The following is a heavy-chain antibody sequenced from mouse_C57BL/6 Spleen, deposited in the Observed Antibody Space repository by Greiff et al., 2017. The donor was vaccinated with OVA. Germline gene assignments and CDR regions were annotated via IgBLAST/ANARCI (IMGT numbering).Heavy chain of an antibody. CDR2: INPNYGTT. CDR1: GYSFTDYN. CDR3: ARGGTTVGGAMDY. D-gene: IGHD1-1*01. J-gene: IGHJ4*01. Sequence: VQLQQSGPELVKPGASVKISCKASGYSFTDYNMNWVKQSNGKSLEWIGVINPNYGTTSYNQKFKGKATLTVDQSSSKAYMQRNSLTAEDSSVDYCARGGTTVGGAMDYWGQGTSVTVSS. V-gene: IGHV1-39*01.